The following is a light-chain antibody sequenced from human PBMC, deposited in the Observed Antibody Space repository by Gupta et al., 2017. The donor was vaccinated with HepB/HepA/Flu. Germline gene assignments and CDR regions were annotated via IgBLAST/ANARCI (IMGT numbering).Light chain of an antibody. J-gene: IGLJ2*01. CDR2: RYY. CDR1: SSNIVNNY. CDR3: AAWDDSLSGVV. V-gene: IGLV1-47*01. Sequence: QSVLTQPPSASGTPGQRVTISSSGSSSNIVNNYVYWSQQLPGTAPKLLIYRYYKRPSGGPDRFSGSKSGASASLAISGLRSEGEAHYYCAAWDDSLSGVVFGGGTKLTVL.